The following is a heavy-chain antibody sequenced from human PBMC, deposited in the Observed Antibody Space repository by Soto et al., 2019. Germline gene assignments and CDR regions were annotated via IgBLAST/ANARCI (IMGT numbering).Heavy chain of an antibody. CDR3: ARHQEVTIFGVVITFFDD. D-gene: IGHD3-3*01. CDR1: GGSIISYY. CDR2: IYYSGST. V-gene: IGHV4-59*08. J-gene: IGHJ4*02. Sequence: QVQLQESGPGLVKPSETLSLTCTVSGGSIISYYWSWIRQPPGKGLEWIGYIYYSGSTNYNPSLKSRVTISVDTSKKQFSRKLSSVTAADTAVYYCARHQEVTIFGVVITFFDDWGQGTLVTVSS.